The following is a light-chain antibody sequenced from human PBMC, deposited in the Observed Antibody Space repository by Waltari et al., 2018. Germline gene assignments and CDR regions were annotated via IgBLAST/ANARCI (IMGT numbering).Light chain of an antibody. CDR1: ESRLGSNT. CDR2: SNN. J-gene: IGLJ2*01. CDR3: ASWDDSLKAVL. Sequence: QSVLTQPPSASGTPGPRAPLSRFGSESRLGSNTVNWYQQFPGTAPKFLIYSNNQRPSGVPDRFSGSKSGTSASLAISGLQSEDEAVYFCASWDDSLKAVLFGGGTKLTVL. V-gene: IGLV1-44*01.